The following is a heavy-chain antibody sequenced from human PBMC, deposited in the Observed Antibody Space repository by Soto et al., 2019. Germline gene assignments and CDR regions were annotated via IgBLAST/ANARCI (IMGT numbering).Heavy chain of an antibody. CDR2: IYHSGST. V-gene: IGHV4-30-2*01. CDR3: ARGWGLVFDY. CDR1: GGSISSCGYS. Sequence: SETLSLTCAVSGGSISSCGYSWSWIRQPPGKGLEWIGYIYHSGSTYYNPSLKSRVTISVDRSKNQFSLKLSSVTAADTAVYYCARGWGLVFDYWGQGTLVTVSS. D-gene: IGHD2-21*02. J-gene: IGHJ4*02.